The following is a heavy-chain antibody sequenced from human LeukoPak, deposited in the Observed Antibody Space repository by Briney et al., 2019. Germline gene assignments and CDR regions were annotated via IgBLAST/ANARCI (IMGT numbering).Heavy chain of an antibody. CDR1: GFTVTSNY. Sequence: GGSLRLSCAASGFTVTSNYMSWVRQAPGKGLEWVSGISWNSGGMGYADSVEGRFTISRDNAKNSLYLLMNTLRAEDTALYYCAKDVTYSNSHTFAVWGQGTMVTVSS. V-gene: IGHV3-9*01. J-gene: IGHJ3*01. CDR2: ISWNSGGM. D-gene: IGHD4-11*01. CDR3: AKDVTYSNSHTFAV.